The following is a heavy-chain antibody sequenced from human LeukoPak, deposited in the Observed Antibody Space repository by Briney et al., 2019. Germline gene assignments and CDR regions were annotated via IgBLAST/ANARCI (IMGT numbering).Heavy chain of an antibody. J-gene: IGHJ4*02. CDR3: ARGTRGQYYFDY. CDR2: ISSSSSYI. Sequence: GGSLRLSCAASGFTFSSYSMNWVRQAPGKGLEWVSSISSSSSYIYYADSVKGRFTISRDNAKNSLYLQMNSLRAEDTAVYYCARGTRGQYYFDYWGQGTQVAVSS. V-gene: IGHV3-21*01. CDR1: GFTFSSYS. D-gene: IGHD2-2*01.